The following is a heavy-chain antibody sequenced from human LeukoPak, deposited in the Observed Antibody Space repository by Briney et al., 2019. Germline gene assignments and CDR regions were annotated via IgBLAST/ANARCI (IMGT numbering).Heavy chain of an antibody. Sequence: GESLQISCKGSGYSFTSYWIAWVRQMPGKGLEWMGIIYPGDSDTRYSPSFQGQVIISADKSISTAYLQWSSLKASDTAMYYCARRGYYDSSGYPNAFDIWGQGTMVTVSS. J-gene: IGHJ3*02. CDR3: ARRGYYDSSGYPNAFDI. V-gene: IGHV5-51*01. CDR2: IYPGDSDT. D-gene: IGHD3-22*01. CDR1: GYSFTSYW.